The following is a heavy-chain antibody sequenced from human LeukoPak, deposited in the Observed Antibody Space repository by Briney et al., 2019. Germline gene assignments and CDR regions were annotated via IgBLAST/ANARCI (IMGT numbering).Heavy chain of an antibody. J-gene: IGHJ4*02. D-gene: IGHD2-2*01. CDR2: INTDGSST. V-gene: IGHV3-74*01. CDR1: GFIFSSYW. Sequence: GGSLRLSCAASGFIFSSYWMHWVRHAPGKGLVWVSRINTDGSSTSYADSVKGRFTISRDNAKNSLYLQMNSLRAEDTAVYYCARYFSVGRQLPFDYWGQGTLVTVSS. CDR3: ARYFSVGRQLPFDY.